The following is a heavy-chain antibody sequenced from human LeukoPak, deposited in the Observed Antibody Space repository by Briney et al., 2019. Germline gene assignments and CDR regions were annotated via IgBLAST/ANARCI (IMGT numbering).Heavy chain of an antibody. J-gene: IGHJ6*03. D-gene: IGHD2-15*01. CDR1: GYSISSGYY. Sequence: SETLSLTCTVSGYSISSGYYWGWIRQPPGKGLEWIGYIYYSGSTNYNPSLKSRVTISVDTSKNQFSLKLSSVTAADTAVYYCAREHCSGGSCYSIYYYYYMDVWGKGTTVTVSS. CDR2: IYYSGST. CDR3: AREHCSGGSCYSIYYYYYMDV. V-gene: IGHV4-61*01.